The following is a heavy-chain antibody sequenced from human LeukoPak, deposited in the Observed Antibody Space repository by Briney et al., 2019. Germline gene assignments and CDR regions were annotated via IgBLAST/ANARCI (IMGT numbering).Heavy chain of an antibody. V-gene: IGHV3-30*18. CDR3: AKVYYGQHHGDAFDI. CDR2: ISYDGSNK. Sequence: QPGRSLRLCCAASGFTFSSYGMHWVRQAPGKGLEWVAVISYDGSNKYYADSVKGRFTISRDNSKNTLYLQMNSLRAEDTAVYYCAKVYYGQHHGDAFDIWGQGTMVTVSS. D-gene: IGHD3-22*01. J-gene: IGHJ3*02. CDR1: GFTFSSYG.